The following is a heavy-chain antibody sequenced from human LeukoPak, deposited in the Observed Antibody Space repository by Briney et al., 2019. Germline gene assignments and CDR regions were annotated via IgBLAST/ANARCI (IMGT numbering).Heavy chain of an antibody. V-gene: IGHV3-30*02. Sequence: VGSLRLSCAASGFTFSSYGMHWVRQAPGKGLEWVAFIRYDGSNKYYADSVKGRFTISRDNSKNTLYLQMNSLRAEDTAVYYCAKPSDIVVVPAAISYWGQGTLVTVSS. CDR2: IRYDGSNK. CDR1: GFTFSSYG. CDR3: AKPSDIVVVPAAISY. J-gene: IGHJ4*02. D-gene: IGHD2-2*02.